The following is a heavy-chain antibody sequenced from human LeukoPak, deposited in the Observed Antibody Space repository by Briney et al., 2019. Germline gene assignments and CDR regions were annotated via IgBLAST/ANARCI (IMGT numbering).Heavy chain of an antibody. CDR3: ARRTFLNAFDI. J-gene: IGHJ3*02. D-gene: IGHD1-1*01. CDR2: ISRNGNTT. CDR1: GFMFSTYA. Sequence: GGSLRLPYAACGFMFSTYAMHWVRQAPGKGLEHVSGISRNGNTTSYANSVKGRFTISRDNSRNTLYLQMGSLRAEDMAVYYCARRTFLNAFDIWRRGRMVTVSS. V-gene: IGHV3-64*01.